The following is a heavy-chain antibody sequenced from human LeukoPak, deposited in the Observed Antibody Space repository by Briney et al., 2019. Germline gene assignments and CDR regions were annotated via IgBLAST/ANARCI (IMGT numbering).Heavy chain of an antibody. J-gene: IGHJ4*02. V-gene: IGHV3-21*04. Sequence: PGGSLRLSCAASGFTFSSYSMNWVRQAPGKGLEWVSSISSSSSYIYYADSVKGRFTISRDNSKNTLYLQMNSLRAEDTAVYYCAKDRTTYHTDDYWGQGTLVTVSS. CDR2: ISSSSSYI. D-gene: IGHD4-11*01. CDR1: GFTFSSYS. CDR3: AKDRTTYHTDDY.